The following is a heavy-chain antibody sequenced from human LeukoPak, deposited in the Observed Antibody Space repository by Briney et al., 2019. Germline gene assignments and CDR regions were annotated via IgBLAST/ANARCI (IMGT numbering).Heavy chain of an antibody. V-gene: IGHV3-30*18. J-gene: IGHJ6*03. CDR2: ISHDGSNK. Sequence: PGGSLRLSCAASGFTFSSYGMHWVRQAPGKGLQWVALISHDGSNKYYADSVRGRFTISRDNSKNTLYLQMTSLRAEDTAVYFCAKDPVEFSISLYHYYYVDFWGNGTTVTVSS. CDR1: GFTFSSYG. D-gene: IGHD6-6*01. CDR3: AKDPVEFSISLYHYYYVDF.